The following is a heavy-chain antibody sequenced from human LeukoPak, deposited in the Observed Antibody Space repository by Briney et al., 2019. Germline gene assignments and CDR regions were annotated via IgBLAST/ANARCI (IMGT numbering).Heavy chain of an antibody. CDR3: ARRYCTSTTCYFFDY. Sequence: SETLSLTCTVSNGSFSSSSRSWGWIRQPPGKGLEWIGNVYSGGNSFYNPSLKSRLTISLDTSRNHLSLQLNSVTAADTAVYFCARRYCTSTTCYFFDYWGQGSLVTVSS. D-gene: IGHD2-2*01. J-gene: IGHJ4*02. CDR1: NGSFSSSSRS. V-gene: IGHV4-39*07. CDR2: VYSGGNS.